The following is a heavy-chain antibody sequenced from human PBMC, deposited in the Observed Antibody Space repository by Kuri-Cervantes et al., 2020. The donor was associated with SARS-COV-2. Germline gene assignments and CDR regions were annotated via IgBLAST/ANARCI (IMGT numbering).Heavy chain of an antibody. CDR2: INPNSGGT. J-gene: IGHJ6*03. V-gene: IGHV1-2*02. Sequence: ASVQVSCKASGYTFTGYYMHWVRQAPRQGLEWMGWINPNSGGTNYAQKSQGRVTMTRDTSISTAYMELSRLRSDDTAVYYFARDLEVDYGDPPPYYYYYIDVWGKGTTVTVSS. CDR3: ARDLEVDYGDPPPYYYYYIDV. D-gene: IGHD4-17*01. CDR1: GYTFTGYY.